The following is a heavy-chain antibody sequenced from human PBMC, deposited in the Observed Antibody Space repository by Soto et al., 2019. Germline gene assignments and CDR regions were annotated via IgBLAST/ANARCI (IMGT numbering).Heavy chain of an antibody. D-gene: IGHD6-19*01. CDR3: AKLHMYSSGWSDY. CDR1: GFTFSSYA. CDR2: IXXSXGXX. J-gene: IGHJ4*02. V-gene: IGHV3-23*01. Sequence: GGSLRLSCAASGFTFSSYAMSWVRQAPGKGLXWVXAIXXSXGXXXYXXSVKGRFTISRDNSKNTLYLQMNSLRAEDTAVYYCAKLHMYSSGWSDYWGQGTLVNVSS.